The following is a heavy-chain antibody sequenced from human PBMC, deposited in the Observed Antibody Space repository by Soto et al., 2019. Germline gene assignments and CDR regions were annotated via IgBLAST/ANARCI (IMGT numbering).Heavy chain of an antibody. CDR2: ISSSSSYI. D-gene: IGHD1-26*01. CDR1: GFTFSSYS. Sequence: GGSLRLSCAASGFTFSSYSMNWVRQAPGKGLEWVSSISSSSSYIYYADSVKGRFTISRDNAKNSLYLQMNSLRAEDTAVYYCAREGRGADAFDIWGQGTMVTVSS. CDR3: AREGRGADAFDI. J-gene: IGHJ3*02. V-gene: IGHV3-21*01.